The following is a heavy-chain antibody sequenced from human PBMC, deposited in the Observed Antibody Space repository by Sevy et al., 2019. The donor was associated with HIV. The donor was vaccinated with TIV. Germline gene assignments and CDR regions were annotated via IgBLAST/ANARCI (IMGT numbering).Heavy chain of an antibody. Sequence: GGSLRLSCTASGFSFSSSWMHWFRQPPGKGPVWVSHINSDGMSTRYADSVKGRFTVSRDNGKNTMYLQMNSLRVDDTAVYYCAKGHRGVTDYWGQGTLVTVSS. CDR3: AKGHRGVTDY. J-gene: IGHJ4*02. D-gene: IGHD3-10*01. CDR1: GFSFSSSW. V-gene: IGHV3-74*01. CDR2: INSDGMST.